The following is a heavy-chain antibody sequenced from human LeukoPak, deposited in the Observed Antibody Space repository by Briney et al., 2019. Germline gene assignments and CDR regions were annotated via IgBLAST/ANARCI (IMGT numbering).Heavy chain of an antibody. CDR2: LSWNSGSI. J-gene: IGHJ3*02. CDR1: GFTFDDYA. V-gene: IGHV3-9*03. CDR3: AKASGYYALGDALDI. Sequence: PGGSLRLSCAASGFTFDDYAMHWVRQAPGKGLEWVSGLSWNSGSIGYADSVKGRFTISRDNAKNSLYLQMNSLRAEDMALYYCAKASGYYALGDALDIWGQGTMVTVSS. D-gene: IGHD3-22*01.